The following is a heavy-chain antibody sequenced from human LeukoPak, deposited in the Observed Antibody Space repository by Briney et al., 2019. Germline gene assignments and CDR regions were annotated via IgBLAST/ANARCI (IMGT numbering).Heavy chain of an antibody. CDR1: GYTFNNYG. Sequence: GASVKVSCKASGYTFNNYGINWVRQAPGQGLEWMGWMNPNSGNTGYAQKFQGRVSLTRDTSISTAYMELSSLRSEDTAVYYCATDPGYSSGWDRRFDYWGQGTLVTVSS. J-gene: IGHJ4*02. CDR3: ATDPGYSSGWDRRFDY. D-gene: IGHD6-19*01. CDR2: MNPNSGNT. V-gene: IGHV1-8*02.